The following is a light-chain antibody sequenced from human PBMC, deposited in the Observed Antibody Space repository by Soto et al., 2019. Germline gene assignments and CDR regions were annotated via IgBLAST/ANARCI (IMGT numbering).Light chain of an antibody. CDR1: SSDVGGYNY. V-gene: IGLV2-14*01. CDR2: DVS. J-gene: IGLJ2*01. CDR3: SSYTSSSTLV. Sequence: QSVLTQPASVSGSPGQSLTISCTGTSSDVGGYNYVSWYQQHPGKAPKLMIYDVSNRPSGVSTRFSGSKSGNTASLTISGLQAEDEADYYCSSYTSSSTLVFGGGTKLTVL.